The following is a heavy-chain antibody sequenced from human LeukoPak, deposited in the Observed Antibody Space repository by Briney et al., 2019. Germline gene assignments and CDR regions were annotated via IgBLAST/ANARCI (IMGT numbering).Heavy chain of an antibody. CDR3: TRDLMDYDLSTGLHHYYMDV. Sequence: GGSLRLSCVASGFTFSSYWMQWVRQDPRKGLVWVSRINGDGRNIDYADSVRGRFTISRDNAKNTLYLQMNTPRVEDTAVYYCTRDLMDYDLSTGLHHYYMDVWGQGTTVTVSS. D-gene: IGHD3-9*01. CDR1: GFTFSSYW. J-gene: IGHJ6*02. CDR2: INGDGRNI. V-gene: IGHV3-74*01.